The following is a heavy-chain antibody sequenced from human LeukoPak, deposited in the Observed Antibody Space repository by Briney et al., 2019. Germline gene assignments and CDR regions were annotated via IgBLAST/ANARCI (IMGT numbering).Heavy chain of an antibody. CDR2: ISSSGSTI. Sequence: PGGSLRLSCAASGFTFSSYEMNWVRQAPGKGLEWVSYISSSGSTIYYADSVKGRFTISRDNAKNSLYLQMNSLRAEDTAVYYCARDGYYYDSSGYYSTGVPYYFDYWGQGTLVTVSS. CDR1: GFTFSSYE. CDR3: ARDGYYYDSSGYYSTGVPYYFDY. D-gene: IGHD3-22*01. J-gene: IGHJ4*02. V-gene: IGHV3-48*03.